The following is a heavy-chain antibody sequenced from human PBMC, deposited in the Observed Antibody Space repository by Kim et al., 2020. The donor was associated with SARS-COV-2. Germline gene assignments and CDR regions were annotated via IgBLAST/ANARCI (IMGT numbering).Heavy chain of an antibody. Sequence: VRGLFIISRDNVNNSLYLQMNTLRATDTAVYYCARIHAGNPDCFDYWGQGTLVTVSS. CDR3: ARIHAGNPDCFDY. V-gene: IGHV3-11*04. J-gene: IGHJ4*02.